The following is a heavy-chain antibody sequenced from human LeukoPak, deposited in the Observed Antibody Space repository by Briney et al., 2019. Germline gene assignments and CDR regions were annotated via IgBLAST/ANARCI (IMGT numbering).Heavy chain of an antibody. V-gene: IGHV3-7*01. J-gene: IGHJ5*02. CDR3: ARVSTLIDP. CDR1: GFTFTTYW. Sequence: GGSLRLSCVASGFTFTTYWMSWVRQAPGKGLEWVANIKQDGSETYYADSVKGRFTISRDNAKNSLYLQMNSLRAEDTAVYYCARVSTLIDPWGQGTLVTVSS. D-gene: IGHD4-17*01. CDR2: IKQDGSET.